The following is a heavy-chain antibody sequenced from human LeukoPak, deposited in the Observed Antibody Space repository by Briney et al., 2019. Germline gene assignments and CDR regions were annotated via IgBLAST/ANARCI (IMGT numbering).Heavy chain of an antibody. D-gene: IGHD3-10*01. V-gene: IGHV1-2*06. CDR3: ARERDYYGSGTFDY. CDR2: INPNSGGT. CDR1: GYTFTGYY. Sequence: GASVKVSCKXSGYTFTGYYMHWVRQAPGQGLEWMGRINPNSGGTNYAQKFQGRVTMTRDTSISTAYMELSRLRSDDTAVYYCARERDYYGSGTFDYWGQGTLVTVSS. J-gene: IGHJ4*02.